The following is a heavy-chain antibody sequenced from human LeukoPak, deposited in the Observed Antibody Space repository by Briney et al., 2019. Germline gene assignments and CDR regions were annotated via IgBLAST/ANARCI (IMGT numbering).Heavy chain of an antibody. D-gene: IGHD5-18*01. Sequence: TGGSLRLSCAASGFTFSSYAMHWVRQAPGKGLEWVAVISYDGSNKYYADSVKGRFTISRDNSKNTLYLQMNSLRAEDTAVYYCARDYRGTAMAPDYWGQGTLVTVSS. CDR1: GFTFSSYA. V-gene: IGHV3-30-3*01. CDR3: ARDYRGTAMAPDY. J-gene: IGHJ4*02. CDR2: ISYDGSNK.